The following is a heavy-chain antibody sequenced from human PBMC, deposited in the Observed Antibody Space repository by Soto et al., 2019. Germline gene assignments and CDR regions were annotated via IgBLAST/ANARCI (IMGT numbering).Heavy chain of an antibody. V-gene: IGHV1-58*02. CDR3: AADGPPYSYGQHEINWFDP. J-gene: IGHJ5*02. D-gene: IGHD3-10*01. CDR2: IVVGSGNT. CDR1: GFTFTSSA. Sequence: SVKVSCKASGFTFTSSAMQWVRQARGQRLEWIGWIVVGSGNTNYAQKFQERVTITRDMSTSTAYMELSSLRSEDTAVYYCAADGPPYSYGQHEINWFDPWGQGTLVTVS.